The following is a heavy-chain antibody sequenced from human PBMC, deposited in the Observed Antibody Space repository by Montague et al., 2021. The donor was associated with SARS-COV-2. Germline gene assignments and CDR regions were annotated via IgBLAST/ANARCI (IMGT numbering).Heavy chain of an antibody. CDR1: GFSFPTYW. J-gene: IGHJ3*01. Sequence: YLRLSCAASGFSFPTYWMNWVRQFPGKGLVWVAAVNGDGMTTEYADFVRGRFTISRDNAKSVLFLQMDSLTVGDTALYFCSRVLAPSTAPFDLWGHGTVVTVGS. V-gene: IGHV3-74*03. D-gene: IGHD1-1*01. CDR3: SRVLAPSTAPFDL. CDR2: VNGDGMTT.